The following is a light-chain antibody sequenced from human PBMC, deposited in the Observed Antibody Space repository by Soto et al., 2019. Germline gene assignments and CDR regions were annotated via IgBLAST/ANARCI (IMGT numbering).Light chain of an antibody. J-gene: IGLJ2*01. CDR1: SSDVGGYNY. CDR3: SSYAGSNNVV. Sequence: QSVLTQPPSASGSPGQSVTISCTGTSSDVGGYNYVSWYQQHPGKPPKLMIYEVSKRPSGVPDRFSGSKSGNTASLTVSGLQADDEAYYYCSSYAGSNNVVFGGGTKLTVL. V-gene: IGLV2-8*01. CDR2: EVS.